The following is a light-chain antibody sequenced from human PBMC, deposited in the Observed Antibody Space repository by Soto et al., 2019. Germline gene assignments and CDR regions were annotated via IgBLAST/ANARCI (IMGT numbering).Light chain of an antibody. Sequence: ETVLTQSPGTLSLSPGERATLSCRASQSVSSSNLAWYQQKPGQAPRLLIYGASSRATGIPDRFSGSGSGTDFTLTISRLEPEDFAVDYCQQYGSSPRTFGQGTKVEIK. J-gene: IGKJ2*01. V-gene: IGKV3-20*01. CDR1: QSVSSSN. CDR3: QQYGSSPRT. CDR2: GAS.